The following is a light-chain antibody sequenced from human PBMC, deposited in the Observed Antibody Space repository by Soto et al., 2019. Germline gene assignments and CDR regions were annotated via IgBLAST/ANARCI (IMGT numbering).Light chain of an antibody. V-gene: IGLV2-14*01. CDR3: SSYTSSSTVV. CDR2: EVS. CDR1: SSDVGGYNY. Sequence: QSALTQPASVSGSPGQSITISCTGTSSDVGGYNYVSWSQQHPGKAPKLMIYEVSNRPSGVSNRFSGSKSGNTASLTISGLQADDEADYYCSSYTSSSTVVFGGGTKVTVL. J-gene: IGLJ2*01.